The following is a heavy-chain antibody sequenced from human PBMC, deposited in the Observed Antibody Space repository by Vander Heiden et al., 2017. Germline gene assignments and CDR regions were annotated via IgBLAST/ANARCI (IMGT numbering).Heavy chain of an antibody. CDR2: IYYSGST. Sequence: QLQLQESGPGLVKPSATLSLTCTVSGGSISSSSYYWGWIRQPPGKGLEWIGSIYYSGSTYYNPSLKSRVTISVDTSKNQFSLKLSSVTAADTAVYYCATDTIFYGMDVWGQGTTVTVSS. J-gene: IGHJ6*02. D-gene: IGHD3-3*01. V-gene: IGHV4-39*01. CDR3: ATDTIFYGMDV. CDR1: GGSISSSSYY.